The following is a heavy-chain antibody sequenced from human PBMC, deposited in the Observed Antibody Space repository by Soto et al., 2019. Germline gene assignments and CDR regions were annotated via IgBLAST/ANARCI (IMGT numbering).Heavy chain of an antibody. CDR3: ARALHSSGWFYFDH. V-gene: IGHV3-33*05. Sequence: ESGGGVVQPGRSLRLSCAASGFTFSNYGMHWVRQAPGKGLEWVAIISFDGSNKFSADSVKGRFTISRDNSKNTLYLQMTSLRAEDTAVYYCARALHSSGWFYFDHWGQGTLVTVSS. D-gene: IGHD6-19*01. J-gene: IGHJ4*02. CDR2: ISFDGSNK. CDR1: GFTFSNYG.